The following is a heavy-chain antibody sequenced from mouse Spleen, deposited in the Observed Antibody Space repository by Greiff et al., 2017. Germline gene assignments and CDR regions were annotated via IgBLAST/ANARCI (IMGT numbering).Heavy chain of an antibody. CDR3: ARERESYWYFDV. V-gene: IGHV1-14*01. CDR1: GYTFPSYV. J-gene: IGHJ1*01. D-gene: IGHD6-2*01. CDR2: INPYNDGT. Sequence: EVNLVESGPELVKPGASVKMSCKASGYTFPSYVMHWVKQKPGQGLEWIGYINPYNDGTKYNEKFKGKATLTSDKSSSTAYMELSSLTSEDSAVYYCARERESYWYFDVWGAGTTVTVSS.